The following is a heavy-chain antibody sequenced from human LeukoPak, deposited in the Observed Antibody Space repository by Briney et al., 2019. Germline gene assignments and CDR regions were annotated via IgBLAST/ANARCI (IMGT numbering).Heavy chain of an antibody. J-gene: IGHJ4*02. CDR1: GFTFSSFV. Sequence: PGGSLRLSCSASGFTFSSFVMHWVRQAPGKGLEYVSRITSNGGSTYYADSVKGRFTISRDNSKNTLYLQVSSLRAEDTAVYYCVNQISGWVYWGQGTMVTVSS. CDR2: ITSNGGST. D-gene: IGHD6-19*01. V-gene: IGHV3-64D*06. CDR3: VNQISGWVY.